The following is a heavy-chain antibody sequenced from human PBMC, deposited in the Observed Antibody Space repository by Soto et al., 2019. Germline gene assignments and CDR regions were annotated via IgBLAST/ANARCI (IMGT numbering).Heavy chain of an antibody. CDR1: GGSISSGGYY. CDR3: ARDYRASYPAYYYYGMDG. V-gene: IGHV4-31*03. J-gene: IGHJ6*02. Sequence: QVQLQESGPGLVKPSQTLSLTCTVSGGSISSGGYYWSWIRQHPGKGLEWIGYIYYSGSTYYNPSLKSRVTRSVDTSKNQLSLKLSSVTAADTAVSYCARDYRASYPAYYYYGMDGWGQGATVTVSS. CDR2: IYYSGST. D-gene: IGHD3-16*02.